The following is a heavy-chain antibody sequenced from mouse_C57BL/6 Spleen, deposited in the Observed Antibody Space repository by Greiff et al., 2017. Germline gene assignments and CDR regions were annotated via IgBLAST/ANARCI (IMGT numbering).Heavy chain of an antibody. Sequence: VQLKQSGPELVKPGASVKISCKASGYSFTGYYMNWVKQSPEKSLEWIGEINPSTGGTTYNQKFKAKATLTVDKSSSTAYMQLKSLTSEDSAVYYCARGGIYYYGSSFSFDYWGQGTTLTVSS. V-gene: IGHV1-42*01. CDR1: GYSFTGYY. CDR2: INPSTGGT. J-gene: IGHJ2*01. D-gene: IGHD1-1*01. CDR3: ARGGIYYYGSSFSFDY.